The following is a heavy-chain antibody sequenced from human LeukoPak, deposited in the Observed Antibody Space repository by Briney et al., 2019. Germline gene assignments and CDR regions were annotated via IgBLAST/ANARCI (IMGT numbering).Heavy chain of an antibody. V-gene: IGHV3-7*01. CDR1: GFTFSNYW. J-gene: IGHJ4*02. CDR3: ARIVSTSRLTPPDQKYFDY. CDR2: IKYDGSEK. Sequence: SGGSLRLSCAASGFTFSNYWMSWVRQAPGKGLEWVANIKYDGSEKYFVDSVKGRFTISRDNAKNSLFLQMNSLRDEDAAVYYCARIVSTSRLTPPDQKYFDYWGQGTLVTVSS. D-gene: IGHD2-2*01.